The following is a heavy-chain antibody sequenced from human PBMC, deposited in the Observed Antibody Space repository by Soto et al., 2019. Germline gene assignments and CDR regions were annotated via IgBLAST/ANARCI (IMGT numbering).Heavy chain of an antibody. CDR1: GFTFSSSA. J-gene: IGHJ5*02. CDR3: ARLTAS. V-gene: IGHV3-23*01. CDR2: TSITGI. Sequence: XESLRLSCAASGFTFSSSAMSWVRQAPGKGLEWVSTTSITGIYYTDSVKGRFTISRDNSKNTLYLQMNSLRVEDTAVYYCARLTASWGQGALVTVSS.